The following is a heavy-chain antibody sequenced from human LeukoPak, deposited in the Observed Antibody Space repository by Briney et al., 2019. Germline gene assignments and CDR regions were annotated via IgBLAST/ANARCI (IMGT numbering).Heavy chain of an antibody. CDR3: ARGVGNWLDT. Sequence: SETLSLTCTVSGGSISSSSYYWGWIRQPPGKGLEWIGSIYYSGSTYYNPSLKSRVTISVDTSKNQFSLKLSSVTAADTAVYYCARGVGNWLDTWGQGTLVTVSP. V-gene: IGHV4-39*01. J-gene: IGHJ5*02. CDR2: IYYSGST. D-gene: IGHD2-2*01. CDR1: GGSISSSSYY.